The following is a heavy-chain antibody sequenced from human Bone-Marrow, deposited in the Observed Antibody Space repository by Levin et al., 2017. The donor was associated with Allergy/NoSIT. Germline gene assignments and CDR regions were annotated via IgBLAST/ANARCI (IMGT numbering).Heavy chain of an antibody. D-gene: IGHD1-26*01. Sequence: GGSLRLSCAASGFPFSDFGIHWVRQASGKGLEWLASISYDGTSIYYGDSVRGRFTISRDNSMNTVSLQMTSLRVDDTAIYFCAEELDRRSYNDAFDVWGQGTVLTVSS. CDR2: ISYDGTSI. V-gene: IGHV3-30*18. CDR3: AEELDRRSYNDAFDV. CDR1: GFPFSDFG. J-gene: IGHJ3*01.